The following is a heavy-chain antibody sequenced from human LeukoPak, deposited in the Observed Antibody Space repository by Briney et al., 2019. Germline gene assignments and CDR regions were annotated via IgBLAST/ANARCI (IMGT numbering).Heavy chain of an antibody. CDR1: GFTFSSYS. Sequence: GGSLRLSCAASGFTFSSYSMNWVRQAPGKGLEWVSSISSSSSYIYYADSVKGRFTISRDDAKNSLYLQMNSLRAEDTAVYYCARAGQLGAVPDYWGQGTLVTVSS. J-gene: IGHJ4*02. CDR3: ARAGQLGAVPDY. V-gene: IGHV3-21*01. CDR2: ISSSSSYI. D-gene: IGHD6-6*01.